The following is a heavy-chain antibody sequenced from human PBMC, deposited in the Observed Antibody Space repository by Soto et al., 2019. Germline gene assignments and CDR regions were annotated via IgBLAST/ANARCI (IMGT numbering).Heavy chain of an antibody. CDR3: ARDRYLNTIINDYSNIRFDY. J-gene: IGHJ4*02. CDR2: ISAYNGNT. Sequence: GASVKVSCKASGYTFTSYGISWVRQAPGQGLEWMGWISAYNGNTNYAQKLQGRVTMTTDTSTSTAYMELRSLRSDDTAVYYCARDRYLNTIINDYSNIRFDYWGQGTLVTVSS. D-gene: IGHD4-4*01. V-gene: IGHV1-18*01. CDR1: GYTFTSYG.